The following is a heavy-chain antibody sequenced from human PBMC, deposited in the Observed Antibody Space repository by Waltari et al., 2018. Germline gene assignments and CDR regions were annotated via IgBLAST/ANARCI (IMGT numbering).Heavy chain of an antibody. J-gene: IGHJ4*02. V-gene: IGHV1-2*02. Sequence: QVQLVQSGAEVKKPGASVKVSCKASGYNFTGYYMNWVRQAPGQGLEWMGWINPKRGGANYTQTFQVRVTITKDTSISTAYMELNRLRSDDTAMYYCARGPDFWSGYYMVPFDYWGQGTLVTVSS. D-gene: IGHD3-3*01. CDR1: GYNFTGYY. CDR2: INPKRGGA. CDR3: ARGPDFWSGYYMVPFDY.